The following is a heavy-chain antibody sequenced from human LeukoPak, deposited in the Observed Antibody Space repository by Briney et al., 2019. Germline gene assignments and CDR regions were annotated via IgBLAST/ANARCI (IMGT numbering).Heavy chain of an antibody. CDR2: IWYDGSNK. D-gene: IGHD1-26*01. V-gene: IGHV3-33*06. CDR1: GFTFSSCG. J-gene: IGHJ4*02. CDR3: AKPGGVLVGAMDY. Sequence: PGGSLRLSCAASGFTFSSCGMHWVRQAPGKGLEWVAVIWYDGSNKYYADSVKGRFTISRDNSKNTLYLQMNSLRAEDTAVYYCAKPGGVLVGAMDYWGQGALVTVSS.